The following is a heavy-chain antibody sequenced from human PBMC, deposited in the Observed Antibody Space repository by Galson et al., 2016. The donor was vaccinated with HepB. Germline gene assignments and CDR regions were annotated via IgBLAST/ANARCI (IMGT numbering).Heavy chain of an antibody. CDR2: INHSGNT. J-gene: IGHJ4*02. CDR1: GGSFSHYS. D-gene: IGHD3-10*01. V-gene: IGHV4-34*01. Sequence: SETLSLTCAVYGGSFSHYSWNWIRQSPGKGLEWIGEINHSGNTKYNSSLKNRVTISIDTSNNQFSLKVRSVTAAGTATYYCARGSRLSGNDFWGQGTLVTVSS. CDR3: ARGSRLSGNDF.